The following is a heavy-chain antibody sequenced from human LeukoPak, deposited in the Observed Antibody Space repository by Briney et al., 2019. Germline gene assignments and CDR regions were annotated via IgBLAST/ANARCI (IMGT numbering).Heavy chain of an antibody. CDR2: INHSGST. J-gene: IGHJ3*02. CDR1: GGSFSGYY. CDR3: ARLRCSTSCYTGVSPNDAFDI. V-gene: IGHV4-34*01. D-gene: IGHD2-2*02. Sequence: SETLSLTCAVYGGSFSGYYWSWIRQPPGKGLEWIGEINHSGSTNYNPSLKSRVTISIDTSKNQFSLKLSSVTAADTAVYYCARLRCSTSCYTGVSPNDAFDIWGQGTMVTVSS.